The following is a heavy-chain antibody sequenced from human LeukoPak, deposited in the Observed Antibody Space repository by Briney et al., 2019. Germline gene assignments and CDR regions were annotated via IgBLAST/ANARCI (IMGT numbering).Heavy chain of an antibody. J-gene: IGHJ3*02. Sequence: GGSLRLSCAASGFTFSDYYMTWIRQAPGKGLEWISYISISGSTIYYADSVKGRFTMSRDKAKTSLNLQMNSLRAEDTAVYYCARDGGLSGYSGYDPDAFDIWGQGTMVTVSS. D-gene: IGHD5-12*01. V-gene: IGHV3-11*01. CDR1: GFTFSDYY. CDR2: ISISGSTI. CDR3: ARDGGLSGYSGYDPDAFDI.